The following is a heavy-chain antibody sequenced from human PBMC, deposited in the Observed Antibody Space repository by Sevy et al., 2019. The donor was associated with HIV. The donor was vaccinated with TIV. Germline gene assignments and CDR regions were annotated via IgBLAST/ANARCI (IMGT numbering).Heavy chain of an antibody. V-gene: IGHV3-30*04. Sequence: GGSLRLSCTASGFTFSSYAMYWVRQAPGKGLEWVAVISYDGNNKDYADSVKGRFTISRDNSKNTLYLQMNSLRAEDTAEYYCASHYYDSTGYYFPLDYWGQGILVTVSS. CDR3: ASHYYDSTGYYFPLDY. CDR2: ISYDGNNK. D-gene: IGHD3-22*01. J-gene: IGHJ4*02. CDR1: GFTFSSYA.